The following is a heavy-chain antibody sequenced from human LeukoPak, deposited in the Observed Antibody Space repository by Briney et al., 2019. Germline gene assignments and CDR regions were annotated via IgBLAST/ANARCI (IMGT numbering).Heavy chain of an antibody. D-gene: IGHD5-18*01. J-gene: IGHJ3*02. CDR3: ARERGYTYGWSAFDI. V-gene: IGHV3-30*01. CDR2: ISYDGTNK. CDR1: GFTFSTYA. Sequence: GGSLRLSCAASGFTFSTYAMHWLRQAPGRGLEWVAVISYDGTNKYYAASVEGRITISRVNSKNTLYLQMHSLTVEDTAVYYCARERGYTYGWSAFDIWGQGTMVTVSS.